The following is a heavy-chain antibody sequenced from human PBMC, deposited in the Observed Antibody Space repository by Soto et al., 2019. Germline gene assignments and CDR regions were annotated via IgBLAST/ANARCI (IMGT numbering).Heavy chain of an antibody. J-gene: IGHJ2*01. CDR1: GFDFRNSW. CDR2: LKQDGSEK. CDR3: ARDKGIAVAAPYWYFDL. Sequence: PGGSLRLSCAASGFDFRNSWMSWVRQAPGKGLEWVANLKQDGSEKYYVDSVEGRFTISRDNAKNSLFLQMNSLRAEDTAVYYCARDKGIAVAAPYWYFDLWGRGTLVTVSS. V-gene: IGHV3-7*01. D-gene: IGHD6-19*01.